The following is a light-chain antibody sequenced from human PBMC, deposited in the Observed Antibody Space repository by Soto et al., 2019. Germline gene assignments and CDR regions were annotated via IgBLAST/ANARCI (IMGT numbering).Light chain of an antibody. V-gene: IGLV4-60*02. CDR3: ETWDFNTRV. CDR1: SGHSSYI. Sequence: QSVLPQSSSASASLGSSVKLTCTLSSGHSSYIIAWHQQQPGKAPRYLMKLEGSGSYNKGSEVPDRFSGSSSGADRYLTISILQFEDEADYYCETWDFNTRVFGGGTKLTVL. J-gene: IGLJ3*02. CDR2: LEGSGSY.